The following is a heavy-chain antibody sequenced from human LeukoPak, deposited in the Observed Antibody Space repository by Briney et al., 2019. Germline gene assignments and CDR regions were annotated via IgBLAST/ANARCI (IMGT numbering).Heavy chain of an antibody. CDR1: GGSISTTNYY. CDR3: ARDPYCSGGSCYSFDP. J-gene: IGHJ5*02. Sequence: SETLSLTCFVSGGSISTTNYYWGWIRQPPGKGLEWIVNIFYSGSTYYSPSLKSRVTISLDTSRNQFALKLSSVTAADTAVYYCARDPYCSGGSCYSFDPWGQGTLVTVSS. D-gene: IGHD2-15*01. CDR2: IFYSGST. V-gene: IGHV4-39*06.